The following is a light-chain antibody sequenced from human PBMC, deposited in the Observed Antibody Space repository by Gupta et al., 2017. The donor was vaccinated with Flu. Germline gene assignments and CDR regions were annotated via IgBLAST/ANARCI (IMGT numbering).Light chain of an antibody. CDR2: SNN. J-gene: IGLJ2*01. Sequence: QSVLTQPPSASGTPGKRVTLSCSGSSSNIGSNTVNWYQLLPGTAPKLLIYSNNQRPSGVPDRCSGSKSGTSASLAISGLQSEDEADYYCAAGDDSLNGVVFGGGTKLTVL. CDR3: AAGDDSLNGVV. V-gene: IGLV1-44*01. CDR1: SSNIGSNT.